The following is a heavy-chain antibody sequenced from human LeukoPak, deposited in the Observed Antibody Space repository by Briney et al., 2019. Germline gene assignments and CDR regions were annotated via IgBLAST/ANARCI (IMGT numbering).Heavy chain of an antibody. J-gene: IGHJ6*02. CDR2: IWYDGSYK. D-gene: IGHD6-13*01. CDR1: GFTFSTYG. Sequence: GRSLRLSCAASGFTFSTYGMYWVRQAPGKGLEWVTIIWYDGSYKYYADSVKGRFTISRDNSKNTLYLQMDSLRAEDTAVYYCARGTPKWDSSPSYGLDVWGHGTTVTVSS. V-gene: IGHV3-33*01. CDR3: ARGTPKWDSSPSYGLDV.